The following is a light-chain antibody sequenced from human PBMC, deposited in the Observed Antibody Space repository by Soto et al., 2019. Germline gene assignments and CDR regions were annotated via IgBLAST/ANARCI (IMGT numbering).Light chain of an antibody. CDR3: QQYKSYSLT. Sequence: DIQRSQSPSTLSASVGDRVTITCRASPSISTWLAWYQQKPGKAPKLLIYDVSSLESGVTSRCRGIGSRPECTLPRSSLQPAELAADACQQYKSYSLTIRGGTKVDIK. CDR1: PSISTW. J-gene: IGKJ4*01. CDR2: DVS. V-gene: IGKV1-5*01.